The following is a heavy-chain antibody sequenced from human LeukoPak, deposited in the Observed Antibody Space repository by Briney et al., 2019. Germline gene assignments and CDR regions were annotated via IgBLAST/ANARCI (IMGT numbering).Heavy chain of an antibody. D-gene: IGHD6-13*01. CDR3: AREAQGIAAAGTLDY. J-gene: IGHJ4*02. CDR2: ISSSGSTI. V-gene: IGHV3-11*01. Sequence: GGSLRLSCAASGFTFSDYYMSWIRQAPGKGLEWVSYISSSGSTIYYADSVKGRFTISRDNARNSLYLQMNSLRAEDTAVYYCAREAQGIAAAGTLDYWGQGTLVTVSS. CDR1: GFTFSDYY.